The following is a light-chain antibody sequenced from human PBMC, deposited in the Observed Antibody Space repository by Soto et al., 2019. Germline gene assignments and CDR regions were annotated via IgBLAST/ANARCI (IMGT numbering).Light chain of an antibody. CDR1: QSVNSIY. CDR2: ATS. Sequence: ELVLTQSPGTLSLSPGERATLSCRASQSVNSIYLAWYQQKPGQPPRLLIYATSGRATGIPDRFSGSGSGTDFNFTLSRVEPEDFAVYYCQQLNNSQSPWTFGQGTKVGSK. CDR3: QQLNNSQSPWT. J-gene: IGKJ1*01. V-gene: IGKV3-20*01.